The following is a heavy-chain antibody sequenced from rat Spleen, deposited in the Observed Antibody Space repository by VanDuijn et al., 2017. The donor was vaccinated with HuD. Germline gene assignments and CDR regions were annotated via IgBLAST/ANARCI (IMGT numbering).Heavy chain of an antibody. CDR1: GFTFSDFD. CDR3: TRRGKLPGYNYVGVMDA. CDR2: ISTGGDDT. Sequence: EVRLVESGGGLVQPGRSLKLSCAASGFTFSDFDMAWVRQAPTKGLEWVASISTGGDDTYYRDSVKGRFTISRDDEESTLYLQMDSLRSEDTATYYWTRRGKLPGYNYVGVMDALGQGASVTVSS. J-gene: IGHJ4*01. D-gene: IGHD1-4*01. V-gene: IGHV5S23*01.